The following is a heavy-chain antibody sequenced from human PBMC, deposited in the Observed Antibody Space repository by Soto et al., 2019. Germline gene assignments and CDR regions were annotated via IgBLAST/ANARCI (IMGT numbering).Heavy chain of an antibody. J-gene: IGHJ5*02. V-gene: IGHV3-30-3*01. D-gene: IGHD3-16*02. CDR2: ISYDGDNR. CDR3: VSPNPDRSNAFDL. Sequence: GGSLTVSCAAAGFSFSHYAMHWVRQPPGKGLEWVALISYDGDNRYFSDSVRGRFTISRDNYKTTVHLEMNDLRLDDTATYYCVSPNPDRSNAFDLCGPGPLLTVS. CDR1: GFSFSHYA.